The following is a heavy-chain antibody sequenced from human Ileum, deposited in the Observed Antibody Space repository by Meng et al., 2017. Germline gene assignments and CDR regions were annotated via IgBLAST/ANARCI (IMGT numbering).Heavy chain of an antibody. Sequence: GESLKISCVASGFTFSDYAVTWVRQSPGKGLEWVSGISADGRSTYLSDSVKGRFSISRANSMNTLYLKMNSLRVEDTAVYYCAKGSTYYYGAGSYTYFDNWGQGTRVTVSS. D-gene: IGHD3-10*01. CDR3: AKGSTYYYGAGSYTYFDN. J-gene: IGHJ4*02. V-gene: IGHV3-23*01. CDR1: GFTFSDYA. CDR2: ISADGRST.